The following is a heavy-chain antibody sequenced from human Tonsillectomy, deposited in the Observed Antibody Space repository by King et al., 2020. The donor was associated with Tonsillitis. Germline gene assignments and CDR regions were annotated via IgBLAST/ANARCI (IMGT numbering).Heavy chain of an antibody. V-gene: IGHV4-4*07. J-gene: IGHJ6*02. CDR2: IYTNGST. D-gene: IGHD6-19*01. CDR3: ARGAVAVAGVYYYSGMDV. CDR1: GGSISGYY. Sequence: QLQESGPGLVKPSETLSLTCTVSGGSISGYYWSWIRQSAGKGLEWIGRIYTNGSTNCNPSLKSRVTMSVDTSKNQFSLKLSSLTAADTAVYNGARGAVAVAGVYYYSGMDVWGQGTTVTVSS.